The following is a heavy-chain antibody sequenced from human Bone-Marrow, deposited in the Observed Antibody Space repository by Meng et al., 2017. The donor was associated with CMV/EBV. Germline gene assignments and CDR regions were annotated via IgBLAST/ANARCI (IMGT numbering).Heavy chain of an antibody. CDR2: TYYRSQWFN. CDR3: SRGEDDSSGSTLLAFDF. Sequence: SETPSLTCAVSGDSVSSNTAAWNWIRQSPSRGLEWLGRTYYRSQWFNDYAVSVKGRISISSDTSKNQFSLQLNSVTPEDTAVYYCSRGEDDSSGSTLLAFDFWGRGTMVTVSS. CDR1: GDSVSSNTAA. J-gene: IGHJ3*01. V-gene: IGHV6-1*01. D-gene: IGHD3-22*01.